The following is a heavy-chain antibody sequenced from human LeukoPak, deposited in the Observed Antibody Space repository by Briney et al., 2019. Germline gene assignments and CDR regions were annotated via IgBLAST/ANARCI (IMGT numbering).Heavy chain of an antibody. D-gene: IGHD3-22*01. V-gene: IGHV3-30*02. Sequence: GGSLRLSCTTSGFTFSGYWMHWVRQAPGKGLEWVAFIRYDGSNKYYADSVKGRFTISRDNSKNTLYLQMNSLRVEDTAVYYCATLPYYYDSSGSYYFDYWGQGTLVTVSS. CDR2: IRYDGSNK. CDR3: ATLPYYYDSSGSYYFDY. CDR1: GFTFSGYW. J-gene: IGHJ4*02.